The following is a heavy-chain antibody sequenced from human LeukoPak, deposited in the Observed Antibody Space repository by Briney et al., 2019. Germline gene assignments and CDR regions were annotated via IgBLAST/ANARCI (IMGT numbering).Heavy chain of an antibody. CDR1: GGSFSGYD. D-gene: IGHD6-19*01. J-gene: IGHJ3*02. Sequence: SETLSLTCAVYGGSFSGYDWSWIRQPPGKGLEWIGEINHSGSTNYNASLKSRVTISVDTSKNQFSLKLSSVTAADTAVYYCARFPAVATYAFDIWGQGTLVSVSS. CDR3: ARFPAVATYAFDI. V-gene: IGHV4-34*01. CDR2: INHSGST.